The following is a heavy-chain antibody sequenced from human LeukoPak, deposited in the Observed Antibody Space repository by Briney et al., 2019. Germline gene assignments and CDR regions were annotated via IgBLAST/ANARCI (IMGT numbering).Heavy chain of an antibody. CDR2: ISYDGSNK. D-gene: IGHD5-24*01. J-gene: IGHJ4*02. Sequence: GRSLRLSCAASGFTFSSYAMHWVRQAPGKGLEWVAVISYDGSNKYYADSVKGRFTISRDNSKNTLYLQMNSLRVEDTAAYYCAKDRRDGSNRDGFFDYWGQGTLVTVSS. CDR1: GFTFSSYA. V-gene: IGHV3-30-3*01. CDR3: AKDRRDGSNRDGFFDY.